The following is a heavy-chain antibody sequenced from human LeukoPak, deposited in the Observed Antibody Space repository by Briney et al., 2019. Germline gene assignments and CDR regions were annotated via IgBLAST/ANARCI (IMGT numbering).Heavy chain of an antibody. D-gene: IGHD5-12*01. J-gene: IGHJ4*02. CDR1: GFTFSGSA. Sequence: GGSLRLSCAASGFTFSGSAMHWVRQASGKGLEWVGRIRSKANSYATAYAASVKGRFTISGDDSKNTAYLQMNSLKTEDTAVYYCTRGYSGYDDAGTDYWGQGTLVTVSS. V-gene: IGHV3-73*01. CDR3: TRGYSGYDDAGTDY. CDR2: IRSKANSYAT.